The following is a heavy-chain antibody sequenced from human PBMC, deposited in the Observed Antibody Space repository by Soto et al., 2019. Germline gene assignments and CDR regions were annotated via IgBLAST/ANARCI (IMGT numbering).Heavy chain of an antibody. V-gene: IGHV3-48*02. Sequence: EEQLVESGGGLVQPGGSLRLSCVASGFTFKTYSMNWVRQAPGKGLVWVSYISSSSSTIYYTDSVKGRFTISRDNAKNSLYLQMNSLRDEDTAVYYCARDSVTTVTTRSVDLWGQGTLVTVSS. J-gene: IGHJ4*02. CDR1: GFTFKTYS. CDR2: ISSSSSTI. D-gene: IGHD4-17*01. CDR3: ARDSVTTVTTRSVDL.